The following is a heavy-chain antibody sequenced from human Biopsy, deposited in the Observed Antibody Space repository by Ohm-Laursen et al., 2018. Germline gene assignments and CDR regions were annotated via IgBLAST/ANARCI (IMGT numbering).Heavy chain of an antibody. CDR3: TLEGAGFDN. CDR2: IRSKAKSYAT. J-gene: IGHJ4*02. CDR1: GFTFSASA. D-gene: IGHD3-10*01. Sequence: SLRLSCTASGFTFSASAVHWVRQASGKGLEWVGRIRSKAKSYATAYAASVTGRFIISRDDSKNTTYLQMNSLKTEDTTVYYCTLEGAGFDNWGQGTLVTVSS. V-gene: IGHV3-73*01.